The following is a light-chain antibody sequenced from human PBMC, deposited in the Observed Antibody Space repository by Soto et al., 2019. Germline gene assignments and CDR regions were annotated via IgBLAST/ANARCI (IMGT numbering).Light chain of an antibody. CDR3: QHYSSYPLT. CDR1: QDSRNY. Sequence: DIQMTQSPSLLAASVGDSVTITCRASQDSRNYLAWFQQKPGKDPKSLIYAASSLQSGVPSKFSGSGSGTHFTLTISRLQPEDFATYYWQHYSSYPLTFGGGTKVEIQ. CDR2: AAS. V-gene: IGKV1-16*02. J-gene: IGKJ4*01.